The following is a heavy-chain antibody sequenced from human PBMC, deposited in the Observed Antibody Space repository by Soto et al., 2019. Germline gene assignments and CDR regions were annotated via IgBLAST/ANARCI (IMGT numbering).Heavy chain of an antibody. D-gene: IGHD1-1*01. J-gene: IGHJ4*02. Sequence: PGGSLRLSCAASGFTFSNYEMNWVRQAPGKGLAWVSYISSSGSNIYYADYVKGRFTISRDNAKNSLYLQMNRLGIEDTAVYYCARQRGITRFLEDKYYFDFWGQGTPVTVSS. CDR2: ISSSGSNI. V-gene: IGHV3-48*03. CDR1: GFTFSNYE. CDR3: ARQRGITRFLEDKYYFDF.